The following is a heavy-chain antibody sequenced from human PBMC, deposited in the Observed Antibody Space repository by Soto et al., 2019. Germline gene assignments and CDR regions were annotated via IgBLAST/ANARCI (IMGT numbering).Heavy chain of an antibody. J-gene: IGHJ4*02. CDR2: ISYDGSNQ. CDR1: GFTFNIYG. V-gene: IGHV3-30*18. CDR3: AKDQASGQGSFDS. Sequence: PVGSLELSGSASGFTFNIYGMHWVRQAPGKWLEWVALISYDGSNQYYADSVKGRFTISRDNSKNTLFLQMNSLRADDTAVYYCAKDQASGQGSFDSWGQGTLVTVSS.